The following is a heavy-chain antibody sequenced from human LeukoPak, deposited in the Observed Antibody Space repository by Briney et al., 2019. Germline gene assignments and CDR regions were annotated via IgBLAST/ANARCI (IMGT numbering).Heavy chain of an antibody. J-gene: IGHJ5*02. CDR2: INHSGST. Sequence: SETLSLTCTVYGGSFSGYYWSWIRQPPGKGLEWIGEINHSGSTNYNPSLKSRVTISVDTSKNQFSLKLSSVNAADTAVYYCARVADIVVVPAAMQWFDPWGQGTLVTVSS. V-gene: IGHV4-34*01. CDR3: ARVADIVVVPAAMQWFDP. CDR1: GGSFSGYY. D-gene: IGHD2-2*01.